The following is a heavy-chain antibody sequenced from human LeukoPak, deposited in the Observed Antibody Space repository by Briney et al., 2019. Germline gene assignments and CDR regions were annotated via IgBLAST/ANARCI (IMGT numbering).Heavy chain of an antibody. Sequence: SETLSLTCTVSGGSISSYHWSWIWQPPGKGLEWIGYIHYSGITNYNPSLKSRVTISVDTSRTQFFLKLNSVTAADTAVYYCARLIAVTGTVDYFDSWGQGTLVTVSS. CDR3: ARLIAVTGTVDYFDS. V-gene: IGHV4-59*08. CDR1: GGSISSYH. D-gene: IGHD6-19*01. CDR2: IHYSGIT. J-gene: IGHJ4*02.